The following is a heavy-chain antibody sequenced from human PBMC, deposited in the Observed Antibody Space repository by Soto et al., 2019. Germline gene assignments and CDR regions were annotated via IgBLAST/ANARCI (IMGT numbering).Heavy chain of an antibody. CDR1: GFTFSSYW. V-gene: IGHV3-7*03. CDR2: IKQDGSEK. J-gene: IGHJ6*02. D-gene: IGHD2-2*01. CDR3: ARERRGRVGYYYYGMDV. Sequence: GGSLRLSCAASGFTFSSYWMSWVRQAPGKGLEWVANIKQDGSEKYYVDSVKGRFTISRDNAKNSLYLQMNSLRAEDTAVYYCARERRGRVGYYYYGMDVWGQGTKVTVSS.